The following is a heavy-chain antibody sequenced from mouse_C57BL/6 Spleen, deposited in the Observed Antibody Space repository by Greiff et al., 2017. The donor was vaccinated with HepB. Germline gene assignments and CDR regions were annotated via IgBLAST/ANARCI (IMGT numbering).Heavy chain of an antibody. CDR2: ISSGSSTI. D-gene: IGHD2-4*01. J-gene: IGHJ3*01. Sequence: EVQLVESGGGLVKPGGSLKLSCAASGFTFSDYGMHWVRQAPEKGLEWVAYISSGSSTIYYADTVKGRFTISRDNAKNTLFLQMTSLRSEDTAMYYCARESDYAWFAYWGQGTLVTVSA. CDR1: GFTFSDYG. CDR3: ARESDYAWFAY. V-gene: IGHV5-17*01.